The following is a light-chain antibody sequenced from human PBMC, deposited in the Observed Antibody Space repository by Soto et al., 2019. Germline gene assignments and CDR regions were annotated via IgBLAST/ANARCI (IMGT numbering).Light chain of an antibody. J-gene: IGLJ3*02. CDR3: QAYDYSLTASV. CDR1: TSNLGAGYD. V-gene: IGLV1-40*01. CDR2: GNR. Sequence: QSVLTQPPSVYGAPGQRVTHSCTGNTSNLGAGYDVHWYQQLPGAAPKLVIFGNRNRPSGVPERFSGSKSGTSASLAITGLQAEDEVDYYCQAYDYSLTASVFGGGTKLTVL.